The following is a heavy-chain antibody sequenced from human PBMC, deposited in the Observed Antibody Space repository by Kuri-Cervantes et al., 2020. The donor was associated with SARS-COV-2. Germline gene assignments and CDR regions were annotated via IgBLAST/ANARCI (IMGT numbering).Heavy chain of an antibody. J-gene: IGHJ4*02. CDR1: GFLFSASA. CDR2: VRGKANNYAT. V-gene: IGHV3-73*01. CDR3: ARAWGGSYLVGFDY. Sequence: GESLKISCEVSGFLFSASAIHWVRQASGKGLEWVGRVRGKANNYATAYAASVKGRFTISRDDSKNMAYLQMNSLRAEDTAVYYCARAWGGSYLVGFDYWGQGTLVTVSS. D-gene: IGHD1-26*01.